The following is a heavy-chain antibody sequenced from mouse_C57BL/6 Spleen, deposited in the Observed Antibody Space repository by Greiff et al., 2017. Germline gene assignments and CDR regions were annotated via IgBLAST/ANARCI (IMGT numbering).Heavy chain of an antibody. J-gene: IGHJ1*03. V-gene: IGHV1-81*01. CDR1: GYTFTSYG. D-gene: IGHD2-4*01. CDR2: IYPRSGNT. CDR3: ARGGYYDYDGDYFDV. Sequence: QVQLQQSGAELARPGASVKLSCKASGYTFTSYGISWVKQRTGQGLEWIGEIYPRSGNTYYNEKFKGKATLTADKSSSTAYMELRSLTSEDSAVYFCARGGYYDYDGDYFDVWGTGTTVTVSS.